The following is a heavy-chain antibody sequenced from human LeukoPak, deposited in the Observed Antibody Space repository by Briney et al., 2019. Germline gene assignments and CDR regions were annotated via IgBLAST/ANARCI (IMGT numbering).Heavy chain of an antibody. CDR2: ISHDGSKK. J-gene: IGHJ6*03. D-gene: IGHD3-3*01. CDR3: AREAWEAIFGVTVNYYYYMDV. V-gene: IGHV3-30*01. Sequence: GGSLRLSCAASGFIFSKYAIHWVRQAPGRGLEWVAVISHDGSKKDYADSVKGRFTISRDNSKNTQSLQMNSLRAEDTAVYYCAREAWEAIFGVTVNYYYYMDVWGKGTTVTVSS. CDR1: GFIFSKYA.